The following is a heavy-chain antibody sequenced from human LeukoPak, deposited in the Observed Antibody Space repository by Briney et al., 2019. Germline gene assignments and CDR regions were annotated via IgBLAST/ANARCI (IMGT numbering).Heavy chain of an antibody. CDR2: IIPIFGTA. J-gene: IGHJ4*02. D-gene: IGHD1-26*01. V-gene: IGHV1-69*13. CDR1: GGTFSSYA. Sequence: SVKVSCKASGGTFSSYAFTWVRQAPGQGLEWMGGIIPIFGTANYAQKFQGRVTITADESTSTAYMELSSLRSEDTAVYYCATVPGRWELLGYFDYWGQGTLVTVSS. CDR3: ATVPGRWELLGYFDY.